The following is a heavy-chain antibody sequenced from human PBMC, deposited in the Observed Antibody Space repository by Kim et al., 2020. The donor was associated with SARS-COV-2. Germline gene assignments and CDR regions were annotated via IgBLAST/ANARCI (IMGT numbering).Heavy chain of an antibody. CDR1: GFTFSSYG. D-gene: IGHD4-4*01. V-gene: IGHV3-30*18. J-gene: IGHJ4*02. CDR2: ISYDGSNK. Sequence: GGSLRLSCAASGFTFSSYGMHWVRQAPGKGLEWVAVISYDGSNKYYADSVKGRFTISRDNSKNTLYLQMNSLRAEDTAVYYCANARGNLKTRIDYWGQGTLVTVSS. CDR3: ANARGNLKTRIDY.